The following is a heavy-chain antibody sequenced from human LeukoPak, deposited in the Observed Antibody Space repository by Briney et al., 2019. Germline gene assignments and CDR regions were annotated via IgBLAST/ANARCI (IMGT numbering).Heavy chain of an antibody. CDR1: GFTFSTYA. CDR3: AKPLAYKRGAFDI. J-gene: IGHJ3*02. Sequence: GGSLRLSCAVSGFTFSTYAMHWVRQAPGKGLEWVAVIWYDGSNKYYADSVKGRFTISRDNSKNTLYLQMNSLRPEDTAVYYCAKPLAYKRGAFDIWGQGTMVTVSS. CDR2: IWYDGSNK. V-gene: IGHV3-30*02. D-gene: IGHD1-1*01.